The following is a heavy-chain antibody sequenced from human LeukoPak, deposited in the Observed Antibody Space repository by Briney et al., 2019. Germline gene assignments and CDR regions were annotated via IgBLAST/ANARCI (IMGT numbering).Heavy chain of an antibody. V-gene: IGHV3-21*01. CDR3: VRIPNNAGFPNWFDP. Sequence: GGSLRLSCAASGFTFSTSTMNWVRQAPGKGLEWVSSISGSSDYMYYADSVKGRFTISRDNAKNSLYLQTNSLRAEDTAVYYCVRIPNNAGFPNWFDPWGQGTLVTVSS. J-gene: IGHJ5*02. D-gene: IGHD1-14*01. CDR2: ISGSSDYM. CDR1: GFTFSTST.